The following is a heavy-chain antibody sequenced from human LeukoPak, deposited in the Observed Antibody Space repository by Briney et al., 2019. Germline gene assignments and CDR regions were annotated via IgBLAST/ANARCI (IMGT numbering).Heavy chain of an antibody. CDR1: GGSISSGGYS. CDR3: ARAGFGLAPLRGTPFDY. Sequence: SETLSLTCAVSGGSISSGGYSWSWIRQPPGKGLEWIGYIYYSGSTYYNPSLKSRVTISVDTSKNQFSLKLSSVTAADTAVYYCARAGFGLAPLRGTPFDYWGQGTLVTVSS. V-gene: IGHV4-30-4*07. D-gene: IGHD3-10*01. J-gene: IGHJ4*02. CDR2: IYYSGST.